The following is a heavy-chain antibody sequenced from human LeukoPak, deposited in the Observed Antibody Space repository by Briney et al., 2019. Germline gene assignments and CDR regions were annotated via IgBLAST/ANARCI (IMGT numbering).Heavy chain of an antibody. CDR3: AKGSSTYSITSYWYFDL. CDR1: GFTVSSNY. J-gene: IGHJ2*01. Sequence: GGSLRLSCAASGFTVSSNYMSWVRQAPGKGLEWVSVIYSGGSTYYADSVKGRFTISRDNSKNTLYLQMNSLRAEDTAVYYCAKGSSTYSITSYWYFDLWGRGTLVTVSS. CDR2: IYSGGST. V-gene: IGHV3-66*01. D-gene: IGHD6-13*01.